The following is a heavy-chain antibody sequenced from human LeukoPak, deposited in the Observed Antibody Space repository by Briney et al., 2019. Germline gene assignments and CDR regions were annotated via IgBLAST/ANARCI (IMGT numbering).Heavy chain of an antibody. Sequence: GGSLRLSCAASGFTFSSYSMNWVRQAPGEGLEWVSSISSSSSYIYYADSVKGRFTISRDNAKNSLYLQMNSLRAEDTAVYYCARARDYCDSSGYVCWGQGTLVTVSS. CDR2: ISSSSSYI. V-gene: IGHV3-21*01. CDR3: ARARDYCDSSGYVC. CDR1: GFTFSSYS. J-gene: IGHJ4*02. D-gene: IGHD3-22*01.